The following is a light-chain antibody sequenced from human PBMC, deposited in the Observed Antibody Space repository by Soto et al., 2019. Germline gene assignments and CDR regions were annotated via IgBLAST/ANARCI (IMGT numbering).Light chain of an antibody. Sequence: DIQLTQSPSFLSASVGDRVTITCRASQGISSYLAWYQQKPGKAPKLLIYAASTLQSGVPSRFSGSGSGTEFNLTISSLQPEDFATYYCQQLNSYPLTFDGGTKVEIK. V-gene: IGKV1-9*01. J-gene: IGKJ4*01. CDR3: QQLNSYPLT. CDR1: QGISSY. CDR2: AAS.